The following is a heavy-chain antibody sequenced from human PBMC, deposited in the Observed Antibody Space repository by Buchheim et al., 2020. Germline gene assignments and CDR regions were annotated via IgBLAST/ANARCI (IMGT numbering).Heavy chain of an antibody. CDR3: AKGSRVYTNYYFDY. CDR1: GFSFSGYA. V-gene: IGHV3-23*04. J-gene: IGHJ4*02. Sequence: EVQLVDSGGGLVQPGESLRLSCAASGFSFSGYAMSWVRQAPGKGLEWVSSISGSGATTFNADSVKGRFTISRDNSKNMLYLQMTSLRAEDTAVYFCAKGSRVYTNYYFDYWGQGTL. CDR2: ISGSGATT. D-gene: IGHD4-11*01.